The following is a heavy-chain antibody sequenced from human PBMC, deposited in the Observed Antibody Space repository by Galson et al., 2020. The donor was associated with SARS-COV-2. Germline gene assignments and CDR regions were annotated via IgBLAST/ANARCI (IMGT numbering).Heavy chain of an antibody. CDR1: GGTFSSYA. Sequence: KISCKASGGTFSSYAISWVRQAPGQGLEWMGGIIPIFGTANYAQKFQGRVTITADESTSTAYMELSSLRAEDTAVDYCAGEARDGGSYPYSYFDYWGQGTLVTVSS. CDR2: IIPIFGTA. CDR3: AGEARDGGSYPYSYFDY. J-gene: IGHJ4*02. V-gene: IGHV1-69*01. D-gene: IGHD1-26*01.